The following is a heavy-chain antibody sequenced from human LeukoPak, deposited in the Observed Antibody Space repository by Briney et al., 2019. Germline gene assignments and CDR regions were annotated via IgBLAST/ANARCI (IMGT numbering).Heavy chain of an antibody. J-gene: IGHJ4*02. D-gene: IGHD3-10*01. CDR1: GFTFSRHG. CDR2: ISGSGGST. Sequence: PGGSLRLSCAASGFTFSRHGMHWVRQAPGKGLEWVSAISGSGGSTYYADSVKGRFTISRDNSKNTLYLQMNSLRAEDTAVYYCAKVGPLLWFGEIPYFDYWGQGTLVTVSS. V-gene: IGHV3-23*01. CDR3: AKVGPLLWFGEIPYFDY.